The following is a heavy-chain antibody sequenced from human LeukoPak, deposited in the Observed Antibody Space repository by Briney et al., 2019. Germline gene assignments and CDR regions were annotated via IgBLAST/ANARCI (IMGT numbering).Heavy chain of an antibody. CDR3: ARGGKAAAGTTDDY. CDR2: IYYSGST. Sequence: PSETLSLTCTVSGGSISSSSYYWGWIRQPPGKGLEWIGSIYYSGSTYYNPSLKSRVTMSVDTSKNQFSLKLSSVTAADTAVYYCARGGKAAAGTTDDYWGQGTLVTVSS. J-gene: IGHJ4*02. D-gene: IGHD6-13*01. V-gene: IGHV4-39*07. CDR1: GGSISSSSYY.